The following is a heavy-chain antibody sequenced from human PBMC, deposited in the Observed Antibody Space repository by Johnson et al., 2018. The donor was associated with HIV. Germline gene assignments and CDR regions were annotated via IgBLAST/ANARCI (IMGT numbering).Heavy chain of an antibody. CDR2: INEDGSEE. CDR3: ARDGVYSSPWDAFDI. V-gene: IGHV3-7*03. J-gene: IGHJ3*02. D-gene: IGHD6-13*01. CDR1: GISFSSYA. Sequence: VQLVESGGGLVQPGGSLRLSCAASGISFSSYAMSWVRQAPGKGLEWVANINEDGSEEYYVDSVQGRLTVSRDNAKNSLYLQIDSLRAEDTAVYYCARDGVYSSPWDAFDIWGQGTMVTVSS.